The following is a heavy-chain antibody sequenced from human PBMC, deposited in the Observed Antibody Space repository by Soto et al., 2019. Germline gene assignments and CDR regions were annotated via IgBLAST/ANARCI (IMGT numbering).Heavy chain of an antibody. Sequence: PSETMRLTCTVAGGTISSYDWSWSLQQPGKGLEWIGYIYNSGSTYYNPSLKSRVTISVDTSKNQFSLKLSSVTAADTAVYYCARVYYDFWIGYFAWFDPWGQGTLVTVSS. J-gene: IGHJ5*02. CDR3: ARVYYDFWIGYFAWFDP. CDR2: IYNSGST. D-gene: IGHD3-3*01. V-gene: IGHV4-59*12. CDR1: GGTISSYD.